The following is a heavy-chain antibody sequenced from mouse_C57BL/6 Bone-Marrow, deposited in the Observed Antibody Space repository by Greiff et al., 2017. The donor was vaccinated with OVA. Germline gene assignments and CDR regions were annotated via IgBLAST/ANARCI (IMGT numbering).Heavy chain of an antibody. CDR2: IYPGDGDT. J-gene: IGHJ4*01. V-gene: IGHV1-82*01. CDR3: ARDYVEAMDY. Sequence: VQLQESGPELVKPGASVKISCKASGYAFSSSWMNWVKQRPGKGLEWIGRIYPGDGDTNYNGKFKGKATLTADKSSSTAYMQLSSLTYEDSAVYYCARDYVEAMDYWGQGTSVTVSS. D-gene: IGHD1-1*02. CDR1: GYAFSSSW.